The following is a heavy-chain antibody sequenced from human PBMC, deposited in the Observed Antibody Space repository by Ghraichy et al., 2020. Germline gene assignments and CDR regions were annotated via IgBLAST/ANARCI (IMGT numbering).Heavy chain of an antibody. CDR1: GGSFSGYY. D-gene: IGHD6-13*01. V-gene: IGHV4-34*01. CDR3: ARDGRISSSWSIDY. CDR2: INHSGST. J-gene: IGHJ4*02. Sequence: SQTLSLTCAVYGGSFSGYYWSWIRQPPGKGLEWIGEINHSGSTNYNPSLKSRVTISVDTSKNQFSLKLSSVTAADTAVYYCARDGRISSSWSIDYWGQGTLVTVSS.